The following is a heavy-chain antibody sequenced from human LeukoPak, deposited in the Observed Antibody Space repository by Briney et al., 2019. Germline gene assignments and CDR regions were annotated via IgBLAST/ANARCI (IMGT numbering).Heavy chain of an antibody. CDR3: ERGDSSGYYCFGY. CDR1: GFTFSSYS. V-gene: IGHV3-21*01. Sequence: GGSLRLSCAASGFTFSSYSMNWVRQAPAKGLEWVSSISSSSSYIYYSDSVKGRFTISRDNAKNSLYLQMNSLRAEDTAVYYCERGDSSGYYCFGYWGQGTLVTVS. CDR2: ISSSSSYI. J-gene: IGHJ4*02. D-gene: IGHD3-22*01.